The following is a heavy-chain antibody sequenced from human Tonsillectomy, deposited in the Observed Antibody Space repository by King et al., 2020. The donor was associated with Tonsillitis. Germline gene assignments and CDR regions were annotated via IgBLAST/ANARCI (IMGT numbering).Heavy chain of an antibody. CDR1: GFTFSNYW. V-gene: IGHV3-74*01. CDR2: INTDGSST. Sequence: VQLVESGGGLVQPGGSLRLSCAASGFTFSNYWMHWVRQTPGKGLVWVSRINTDGSSTSYADSVKGRFPISRDNAKNTLYLQMNSLRAEDTAVYYCARGSAGGYSYGYLNYWGQGTLVTVSS. J-gene: IGHJ4*02. CDR3: ARGSAGGYSYGYLNY. D-gene: IGHD5-18*01.